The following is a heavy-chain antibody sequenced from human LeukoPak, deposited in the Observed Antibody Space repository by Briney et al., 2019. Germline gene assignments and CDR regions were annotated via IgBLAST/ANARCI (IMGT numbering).Heavy chain of an antibody. J-gene: IGHJ6*03. D-gene: IGHD5-24*01. CDR2: VFTSGIISGNT. CDR1: GGSISSYY. Sequence: SETLSLTCTVSGGSISSYYWSWIRQPPGKGLEWIGRVFTSGIISGNTNYNPSVKSRVTMSVDSSKNQFSLKLRSVTAADTAVYYCARHGEMATIWDYYYMDVWGKGTTVTISS. CDR3: ARHGEMATIWDYYYMDV. V-gene: IGHV4-4*07.